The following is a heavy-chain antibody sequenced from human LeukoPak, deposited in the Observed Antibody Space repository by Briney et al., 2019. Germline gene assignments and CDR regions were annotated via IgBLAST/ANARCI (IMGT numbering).Heavy chain of an antibody. J-gene: IGHJ4*02. CDR3: ASWEGGNGDY. D-gene: IGHD4-23*01. V-gene: IGHV4-34*01. CDR1: GGSFSGYY. CDR2: INHSGST. Sequence: SETLSLTCAVYGGSFSGYYRSWIRQPPGKGLEWIGEINHSGSTNYNPSLKSRVTISVDTSKNQFSLKLSSVTAADTAVYYCASWEGGNGDYWGQGTLVTVSS.